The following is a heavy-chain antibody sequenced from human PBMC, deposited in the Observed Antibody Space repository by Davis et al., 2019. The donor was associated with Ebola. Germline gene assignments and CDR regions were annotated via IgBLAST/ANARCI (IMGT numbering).Heavy chain of an antibody. D-gene: IGHD1-20*01. J-gene: IGHJ3*01. CDR2: ISSDGRTT. Sequence: GESLMISCPASEFTFRNYWMHWVRQAPGQGLVWVSLISSDGRTTKYADSVKGRFSISRDNAKNTLYLQMSSLRAGDTAVYYCAREGTRYNSFDDGFDLWGQGTMVTVSS. CDR3: AREGTRYNSFDDGFDL. V-gene: IGHV3-74*01. CDR1: EFTFRNYW.